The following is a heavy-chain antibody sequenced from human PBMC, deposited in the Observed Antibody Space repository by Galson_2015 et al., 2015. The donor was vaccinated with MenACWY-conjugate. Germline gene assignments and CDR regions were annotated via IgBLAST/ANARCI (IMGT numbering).Heavy chain of an antibody. CDR1: GFIFNTYW. V-gene: IGHV3-74*01. J-gene: IGHJ4*02. D-gene: IGHD1-26*01. Sequence: SLRLSCAASGFIFNTYWMHWVRHAPGKGLVWVSRINPGGSSTTYADSVKDRFTISRDNAKNTLYLQMNSLRPEDTAVFYCAKTRGASFYFDSWGQGTLVTFSS. CDR2: INPGGSST. CDR3: AKTRGASFYFDS.